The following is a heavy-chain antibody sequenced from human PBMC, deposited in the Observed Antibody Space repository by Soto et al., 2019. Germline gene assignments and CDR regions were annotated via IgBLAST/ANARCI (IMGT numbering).Heavy chain of an antibody. CDR2: ISWNSGSI. J-gene: IGHJ4*02. V-gene: IGHV3-9*01. CDR3: AKDSKTTVTSNFDY. CDR1: GFTFDDYA. D-gene: IGHD4-17*01. Sequence: EVQLVESGGGLVQPGRSLRLSCAASGFTFDDYAMHWVRQAPGKGLEWVSGISWNSGSIGYADSVKGRFTISRDNAKNSLYLQMNSLRAEDTALYYCAKDSKTTVTSNFDYWGQGTLVTVSS.